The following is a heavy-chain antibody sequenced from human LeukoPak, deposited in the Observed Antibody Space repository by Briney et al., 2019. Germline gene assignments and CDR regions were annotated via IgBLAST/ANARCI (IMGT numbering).Heavy chain of an antibody. CDR1: GFTFSSHW. J-gene: IGHJ4*02. Sequence: SGGSLRLSCAVSGFTFSSHWMNWVRQAPGKGLEWVASIKQDESTKYYADSVKGRFTITRDNANNSLYLQMDSLRAEDTAVYYCAKAAYCGTDCHYYFEYWGQGTLVIVSS. V-gene: IGHV3-7*05. D-gene: IGHD2-21*02. CDR3: AKAAYCGTDCHYYFEY. CDR2: IKQDESTK.